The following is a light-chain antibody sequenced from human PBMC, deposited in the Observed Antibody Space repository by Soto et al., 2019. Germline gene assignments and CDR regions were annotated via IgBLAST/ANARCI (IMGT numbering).Light chain of an antibody. J-gene: IGLJ2*01. Sequence: SYELTQPPSVSVAPGQTAKITCGGSDIGRRSVHWHQQKAGQAPVLVAYDDFDRPSRIPDRISGSKSGNTATLTINRVEAGDEADYYCQVWTSSGDLLFGGRTKVTVL. CDR1: DIGRRS. CDR3: QVWTSSGDLL. CDR2: DDF. V-gene: IGLV3-21*02.